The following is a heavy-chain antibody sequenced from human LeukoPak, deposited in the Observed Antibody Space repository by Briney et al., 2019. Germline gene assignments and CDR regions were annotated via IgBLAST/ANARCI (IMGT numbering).Heavy chain of an antibody. CDR2: IYYSGST. Sequence: SETLSLTCTVSGGSISSYYWSWIRQPPGKGLEWIGYIYYSGSTNYNPSLKSRVTISVDTSKNQSSLKLSSVTAADTAVYYCARASVGEVVAATDYYGMDVWGQGTTVTVSS. CDR1: GGSISSYY. D-gene: IGHD2-15*01. CDR3: ARASVGEVVAATDYYGMDV. V-gene: IGHV4-59*01. J-gene: IGHJ6*02.